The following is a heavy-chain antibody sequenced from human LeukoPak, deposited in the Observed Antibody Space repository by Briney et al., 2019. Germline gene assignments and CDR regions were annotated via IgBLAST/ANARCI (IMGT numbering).Heavy chain of an antibody. Sequence: SETLSLTCAVYGRSFSGYYWSWIRQPPGKGLEWIGEINHSGSTNYNPSLKSRVTISVDTSKNQFSLKLSSVTAADTAVYYCARGRGYSSSWYYYGMDVWGQGTTVTVSS. CDR1: GRSFSGYY. V-gene: IGHV4-34*01. J-gene: IGHJ6*02. D-gene: IGHD6-13*01. CDR2: INHSGST. CDR3: ARGRGYSSSWYYYGMDV.